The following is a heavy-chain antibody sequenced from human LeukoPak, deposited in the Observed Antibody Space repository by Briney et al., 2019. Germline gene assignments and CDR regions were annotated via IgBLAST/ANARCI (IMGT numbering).Heavy chain of an antibody. CDR2: IIVMVDIT. D-gene: IGHD2/OR15-2a*01. V-gene: IGHV1-69*04. CDR1: GYSFTTYG. CDR3: ARDRRSDRSSMTSFDY. J-gene: IGHJ4*02. Sequence: ASVKVSCQASGYSFTTYGITWVRQAPGQGLEWMGRIIVMVDITNYARKFQGRVTITADKSTGTVYMELSSLRSEDTAVYYCARDRRSDRSSMTSFDYWGQGTLVTVSS.